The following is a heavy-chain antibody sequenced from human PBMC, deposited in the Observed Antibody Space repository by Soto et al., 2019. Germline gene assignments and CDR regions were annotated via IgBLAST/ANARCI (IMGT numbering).Heavy chain of an antibody. V-gene: IGHV3-48*03. Sequence: AGGSLRLSCAASGFTFSSYEMNWVRQAPGKGLEWISHISSSGSSIYYADSVKGRFIISRDNAKKSLYLQMHSLRAEDTAVYFCAFDLWSGERYHGMDVWGQGTTVTV. CDR2: ISSSGSSI. CDR3: AFDLWSGERYHGMDV. J-gene: IGHJ6*02. D-gene: IGHD3-3*01. CDR1: GFTFSSYE.